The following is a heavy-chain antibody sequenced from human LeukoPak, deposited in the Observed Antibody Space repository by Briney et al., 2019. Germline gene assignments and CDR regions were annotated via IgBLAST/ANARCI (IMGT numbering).Heavy chain of an antibody. CDR3: ARDRAVAGRRNGMDV. V-gene: IGHV3-21*01. CDR2: ISSSSSYI. CDR1: GFTFSSYS. J-gene: IGHJ6*02. D-gene: IGHD6-19*01. Sequence: KPGGSLRLSCAASGFTFSSYSMNWVRQAPGKGLEWVSSISSSSSYIYYADSVKGRFTISRDNAKNSLYLQMNSLRAEDTAVYYCARDRAVAGRRNGMDVWGQGTTVTVSS.